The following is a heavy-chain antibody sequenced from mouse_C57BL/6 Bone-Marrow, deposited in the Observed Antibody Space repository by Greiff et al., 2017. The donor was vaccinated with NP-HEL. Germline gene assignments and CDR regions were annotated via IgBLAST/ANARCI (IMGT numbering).Heavy chain of an antibody. CDR3: AREGITTGFDY. Sequence: QVQLQQPGAELVMPGASVKLSCKASGYTFTSYWMHWVKQRPGQGLEWIGEIDPSDSYTNYNQKFKGKSTLTVDKSSSTAYMQLSSLTSEDSAVYYCAREGITTGFDYWGQGTTLTGSS. CDR2: IDPSDSYT. V-gene: IGHV1-69*01. D-gene: IGHD1-1*01. CDR1: GYTFTSYW. J-gene: IGHJ2*01.